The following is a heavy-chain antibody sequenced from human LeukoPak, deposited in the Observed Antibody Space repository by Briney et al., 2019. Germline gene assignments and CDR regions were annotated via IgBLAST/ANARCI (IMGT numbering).Heavy chain of an antibody. V-gene: IGHV1-2*04. Sequence: ASVTVSCKASGYTFTGYYMHWVRQAPGQGLEWMGWINPNSGGTNYAQKFQGWVTMTRDTSISTAYMELSRLRSDDTAVYYCARGSALRFLEWLPFDIWGQGTMVTVST. CDR1: GYTFTGYY. J-gene: IGHJ3*02. D-gene: IGHD3-3*01. CDR3: ARGSALRFLEWLPFDI. CDR2: INPNSGGT.